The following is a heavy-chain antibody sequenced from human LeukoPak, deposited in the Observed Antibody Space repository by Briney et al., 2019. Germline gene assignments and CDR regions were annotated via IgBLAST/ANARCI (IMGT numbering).Heavy chain of an antibody. Sequence: ASVKVSCKASGYTFTSYSIHWVRQAPGQRLAWMGWINAGNGNTKYSQEFQGRVTITRDTSASTAHMELSSLRSEDMAVYYCAISGSSRVYWGQGTLVTVSS. CDR1: GYTFTSYS. CDR3: AISGSSRVY. CDR2: INAGNGNT. V-gene: IGHV1-3*03. D-gene: IGHD1-26*01. J-gene: IGHJ4*02.